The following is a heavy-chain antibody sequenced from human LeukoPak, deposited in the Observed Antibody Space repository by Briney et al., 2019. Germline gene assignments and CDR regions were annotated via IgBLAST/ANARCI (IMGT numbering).Heavy chain of an antibody. CDR2: INHSGST. CDR3: ARGRRVYSSSWYVLAYFDY. J-gene: IGHJ4*02. Sequence: SETLSLTCAVSGGSFSGYYWSWLRQPPGKGLEWIGEINHSGSTNYNPSLKSRVTISVDTSKNQFSLKLSSVTAADTAVYYCARGRRVYSSSWYVLAYFDYWGQGTLVTVSS. V-gene: IGHV4-34*01. D-gene: IGHD6-13*01. CDR1: GGSFSGYY.